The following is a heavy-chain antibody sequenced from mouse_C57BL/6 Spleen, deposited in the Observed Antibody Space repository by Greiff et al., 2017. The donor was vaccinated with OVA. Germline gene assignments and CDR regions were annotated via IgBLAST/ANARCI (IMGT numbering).Heavy chain of an antibody. Sequence: EVQLQQSGPELVKPGASVKISCKASGYTFTDYYMNWVKQSHGKSLEWIGDINPNNGGTSYNQKFKGKATLTVDKSSSTAYMELRSLTSEDSAVYYCARSPTPFDYWGQGTTLTVSS. CDR2: INPNNGGT. V-gene: IGHV1-26*01. CDR3: ARSPTPFDY. CDR1: GYTFTDYY. J-gene: IGHJ2*01.